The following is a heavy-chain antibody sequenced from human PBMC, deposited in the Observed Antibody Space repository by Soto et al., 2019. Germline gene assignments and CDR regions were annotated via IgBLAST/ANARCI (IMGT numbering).Heavy chain of an antibody. CDR1: GGTFSSYA. D-gene: IGHD3-10*01. CDR2: IIPIFGTA. CDR3: ARGSATMVRGVMGWFDP. V-gene: IGHV1-69*01. J-gene: IGHJ5*02. Sequence: QVQLVQSGAEVKKPGSSVKVSCKASGGTFSSYAISWVRQAPGQGLEWMGGIIPIFGTANYAQKFHGRVTITADESTSTAYMELSSLRSEDTAVYYCARGSATMVRGVMGWFDPWGQGTLVTVSS.